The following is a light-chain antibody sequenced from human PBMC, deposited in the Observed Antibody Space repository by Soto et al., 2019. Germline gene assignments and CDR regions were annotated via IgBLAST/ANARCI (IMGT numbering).Light chain of an antibody. CDR2: EVS. Sequence: EIVMTQTPLSLSVTPGQPASISCKSTQSLLRSDGKTHLFWYLQKAGQPPQALIYEVSNRFSGVPDRFSGSGSVTDFTLKISRVEAEDVGVSYCMQSIQLPLTFGGGTKVDIK. CDR1: QSLLRSDGKTH. CDR3: MQSIQLPLT. J-gene: IGKJ4*01. V-gene: IGKV2D-29*01.